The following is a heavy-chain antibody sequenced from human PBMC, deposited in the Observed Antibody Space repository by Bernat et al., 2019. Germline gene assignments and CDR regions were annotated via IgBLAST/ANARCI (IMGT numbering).Heavy chain of an antibody. Sequence: EVQLVESGGGLVQPGGSLRLSCAASGFTFSSYAMSWVRQAPGKGLEWVSGISGSGGSTYYADSVKGRFTISRDNSKNTLYPQMNSLRAEDTAVYYCAKALESGPNGYYFDYWGQGTLVTVSS. V-gene: IGHV3-23*04. CDR1: GFTFSSYA. CDR3: AKALESGPNGYYFDY. J-gene: IGHJ4*02. CDR2: ISGSGGST. D-gene: IGHD2-15*01.